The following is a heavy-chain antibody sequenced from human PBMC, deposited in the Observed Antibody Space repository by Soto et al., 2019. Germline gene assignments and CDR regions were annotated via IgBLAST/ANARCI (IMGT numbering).Heavy chain of an antibody. CDR3: ARDYYRFNSGYGFSMDI. V-gene: IGHV3-30-3*01. D-gene: IGHD5-12*01. CDR2: ISYDGGNK. Sequence: QVQLVESGGGVVQPGRSLRLSCAASGFTFSSYAMHWVRQAPGKGLEWVAVISYDGGNKYYADSVKGRFTISRDNSKNTLYLQMNSLSAEDTAVYYCARDYYRFNSGYGFSMDIWGQGTTVTVSS. CDR1: GFTFSSYA. J-gene: IGHJ6*02.